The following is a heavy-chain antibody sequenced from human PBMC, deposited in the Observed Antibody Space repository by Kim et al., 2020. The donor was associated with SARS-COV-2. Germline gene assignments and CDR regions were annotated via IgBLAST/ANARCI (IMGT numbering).Heavy chain of an antibody. Sequence: GGSLRLSCAASGFTVSSNYMSWVRQAPGKGLEWVSVIYSGGSTYYADSVKGRFTISRDNSKNTQYLQMNSLRVEDTAVYYCARIGSATYNWFDPWGQGTLVTVSS. CDR3: ARIGSATYNWFDP. CDR2: IYSGGST. J-gene: IGHJ5*02. D-gene: IGHD3-10*01. V-gene: IGHV3-53*01. CDR1: GFTVSSNY.